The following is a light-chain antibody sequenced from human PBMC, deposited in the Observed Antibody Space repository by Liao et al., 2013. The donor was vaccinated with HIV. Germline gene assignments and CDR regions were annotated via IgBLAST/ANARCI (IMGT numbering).Light chain of an antibody. CDR1: ALPKQY. V-gene: IGLV3-25*02. Sequence: SYELTQPPSVSVSPGQTARITCSGDALPKQYAYWYQQRPGQAPVLVIYKDTERPSGIPERFSGSSSGNTATLAISRVEAGDEADYYCQAWDSNTAYVFGTGTKVSVL. J-gene: IGLJ1*01. CDR2: KDT. CDR3: QAWDSNTAYV.